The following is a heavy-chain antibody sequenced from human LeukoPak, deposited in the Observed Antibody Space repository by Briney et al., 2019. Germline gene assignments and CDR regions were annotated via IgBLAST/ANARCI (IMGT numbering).Heavy chain of an antibody. J-gene: IGHJ4*02. CDR3: ARPKGEGGIVAAPDY. CDR1: GGSFSGYY. D-gene: IGHD2-15*01. Sequence: SETLSLTCAVYGGSFSGYYWSWIRQPAGKGLEWIGRIYTGGRTSYNPSLESRVTMSVVTSQNQFSLKMTSVTAADTAVYYCARPKGEGGIVAAPDYWGQGTLVTVSS. CDR2: IYTGGRT. V-gene: IGHV4-59*10.